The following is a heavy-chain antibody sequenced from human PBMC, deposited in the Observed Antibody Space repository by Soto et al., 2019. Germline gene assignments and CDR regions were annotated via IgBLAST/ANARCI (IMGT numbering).Heavy chain of an antibody. J-gene: IGHJ6*02. CDR1: GGTFGSYA. CDR2: IIPIPGTA. V-gene: IGHV1-69*01. Sequence: QVQLVQSGAEVKKPGSSVKVSCKASGGTFGSYAISWVRQAPGQGLEWMGGIIPIPGTANYAQKFQGRVTNGSDESTSTAYMELSSLRSEDTAVYYCARSQGSSTSLEIYYYYYYGMDVWGQGTTVTVSS. D-gene: IGHD2-2*01. CDR3: ARSQGSSTSLEIYYYYYYGMDV.